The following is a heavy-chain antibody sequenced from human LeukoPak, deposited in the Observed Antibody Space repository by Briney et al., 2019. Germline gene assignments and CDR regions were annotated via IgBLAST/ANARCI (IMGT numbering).Heavy chain of an antibody. CDR3: ARGGYSSFTGRDY. CDR2: INPSGGST. V-gene: IGHV1-46*01. CDR1: GYTFTSYG. Sequence: GASVKVSCKASGYTFTSYGISWVRQAPGQGLEWMGIINPSGGSTSYAQKFQGRVTMTRDMSTSTVYMELSSLRSEDTAVYYCARGGYSSFTGRDYWGQGTLVTVSS. D-gene: IGHD6-13*01. J-gene: IGHJ4*02.